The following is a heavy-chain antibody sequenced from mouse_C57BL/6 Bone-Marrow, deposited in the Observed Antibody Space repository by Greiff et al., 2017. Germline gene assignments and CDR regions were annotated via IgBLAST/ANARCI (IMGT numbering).Heavy chain of an antibody. D-gene: IGHD2-4*01. CDR2: LAPNSGGT. CDR3: ARGRLRRFDY. V-gene: IGHV1-72*01. CDR1: GYTFTSFW. Sequence: QVQLQQPGAELVKPGASVKLFRKASGYTFTSFWMHWVKQRPGRGLAWIGRLAPNSGGTKYNEKFKSKATLTVDKPSSTAYMQLSSLTSEDSAVYYCARGRLRRFDYWGQGTTLTVSS. J-gene: IGHJ2*01.